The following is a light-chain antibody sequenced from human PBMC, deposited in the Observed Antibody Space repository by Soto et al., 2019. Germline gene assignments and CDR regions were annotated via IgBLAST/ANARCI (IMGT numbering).Light chain of an antibody. CDR1: QGISNY. V-gene: IGKV1-27*01. CDR3: QKYRSAPYT. CDR2: AAS. J-gene: IGKJ3*01. Sequence: DIPMTQSPSSLSASVGDTVTITCRASQGISNYLAWYQQKPGKVPQVLIYAASTLYSGVPSRFSGRGSGTEFTLTISSLQREDAATYYCQKYRSAPYTFGPGTTVDI.